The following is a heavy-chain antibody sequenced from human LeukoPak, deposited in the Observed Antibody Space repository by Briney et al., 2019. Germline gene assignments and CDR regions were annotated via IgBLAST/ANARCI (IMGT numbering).Heavy chain of an antibody. CDR2: IIPIFGTA. Sequence: SVKVSCKASGYTFTSYGISWVRQAPGQGLEWMGGIIPIFGTANYAQKFQGRVTITADESTSTAYMELSSLRSEDTAVYYCARDMLGAYSYGYLDYWGQGTLVTVSS. CDR3: ARDMLGAYSYGYLDY. CDR1: GYTFTSYG. D-gene: IGHD5-18*01. J-gene: IGHJ4*02. V-gene: IGHV1-69*13.